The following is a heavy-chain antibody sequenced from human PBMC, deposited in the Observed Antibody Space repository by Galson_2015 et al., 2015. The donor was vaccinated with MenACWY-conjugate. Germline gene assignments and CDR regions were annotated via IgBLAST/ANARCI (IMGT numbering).Heavy chain of an antibody. CDR2: ITGDGGAT. D-gene: IGHD3-16*01. CDR3: VQGGYGLGWNY. V-gene: IGHV3-23*01. Sequence: SLRLSCAASGFTFTSFTMSWVRQSPGKGLEWVSAITGDGGATNYADFAKGRFTISRVNSKNTLYLQMNSLRAEDTAVYFCVQGGYGLGWNYWGQGTPVSV. CDR1: GFTFTSFT. J-gene: IGHJ4*02.